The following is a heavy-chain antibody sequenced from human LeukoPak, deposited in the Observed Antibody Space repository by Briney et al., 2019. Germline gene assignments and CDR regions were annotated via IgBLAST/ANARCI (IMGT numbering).Heavy chain of an antibody. CDR1: GFTFSSYA. Sequence: GGSLRLSCAASGFTFSSYAMHWVHQAQGKGLEGVAVISYDGSNKYYAHSVKGRLTISRDNSKNTPYLQMNSLRAEDTAVYYGASVGRIVVVPAAICDGFDPWGQGTLVTVSS. CDR2: ISYDGSNK. CDR3: ASVGRIVVVPAAICDGFDP. D-gene: IGHD2-2*01. V-gene: IGHV3-30-3*01. J-gene: IGHJ5*02.